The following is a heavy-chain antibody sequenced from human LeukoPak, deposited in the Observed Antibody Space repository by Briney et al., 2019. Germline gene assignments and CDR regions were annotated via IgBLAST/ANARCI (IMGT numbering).Heavy chain of an antibody. Sequence: GGSLRLSCAASGFTFSSYSMNWVRQAPGKGLEWVSYISSSSSTIYYADSVKGRFTISRDNAKNSLYLRMNSLRAEDTAVYYCARDPNSSSWYFDYWGQGTLVTVSS. V-gene: IGHV3-48*01. D-gene: IGHD6-13*01. J-gene: IGHJ4*02. CDR1: GFTFSSYS. CDR2: ISSSSSTI. CDR3: ARDPNSSSWYFDY.